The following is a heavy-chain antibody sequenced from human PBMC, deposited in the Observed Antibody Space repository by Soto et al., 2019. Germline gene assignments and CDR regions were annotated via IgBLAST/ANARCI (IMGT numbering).Heavy chain of an antibody. V-gene: IGHV3-15*07. CDR1: GFTFSNAW. Sequence: EVQLVESGGGLVKPGGSLRLSCAASGFTFSNAWMNWVRQSPGKGLEWVGRIKSKTDGGTTDYAAPVKGRFTISRDDSKNTLYLQMNSLKTEDTAVYYCTTSVSTDLRYYCYGMDVWGQGTTVTVSS. J-gene: IGHJ6*02. D-gene: IGHD4-4*01. CDR3: TTSVSTDLRYYCYGMDV. CDR2: IKSKTDGGTT.